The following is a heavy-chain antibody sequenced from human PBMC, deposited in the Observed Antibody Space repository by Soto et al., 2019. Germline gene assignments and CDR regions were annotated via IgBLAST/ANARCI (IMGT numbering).Heavy chain of an antibody. V-gene: IGHV1-3*01. J-gene: IGHJ3*02. CDR2: IILGNGNT. CDR3: ARRYYDSSGSKGAAFDI. D-gene: IGHD3-22*01. CDR1: GYTLTSYT. Sequence: GASVEVSCKASGYTLTSYTMHWVRQAPGQRLEWMGWIILGNGNTKYSQNFQGRVTITRDTSASTAYMELRSLRSEDTAVYYCARRYYDSSGSKGAAFDIWGQGTMVTVS.